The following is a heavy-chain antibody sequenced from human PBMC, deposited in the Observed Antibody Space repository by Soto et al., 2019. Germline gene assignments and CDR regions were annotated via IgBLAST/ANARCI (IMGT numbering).Heavy chain of an antibody. CDR2: INPDNGNT. CDR1: GYTFTRYT. CDR3: ERDGVTMVRGVISLFDY. J-gene: IGHJ4*02. Sequence: ASVKVSCKACGYTFTRYTMNWGGQAPGQRLEWMGWINPDNGNTNYAQKLQGRVTMTTDTSTSTAYIELRSLRSDDTAVYYCERDGVTMVRGVISLFDYWGQGTLVTVSS. V-gene: IGHV1-18*01. D-gene: IGHD3-10*01.